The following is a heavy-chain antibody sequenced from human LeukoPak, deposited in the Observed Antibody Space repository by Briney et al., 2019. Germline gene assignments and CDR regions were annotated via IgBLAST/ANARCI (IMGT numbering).Heavy chain of an antibody. CDR3: AGEVRLRYFDWSYGGRDY. Sequence: ASVKVSCKASGYTFTGYYMHWVRQAPGQGLEWMGWINPNSGGTNYAQKFQGRVTMTRDTSISTAYMELSRLRSDDTAVYYCAGEVRLRYFDWSYGGRDYWGQGTLVTVSS. CDR2: INPNSGGT. CDR1: GYTFTGYY. D-gene: IGHD3-9*01. J-gene: IGHJ4*02. V-gene: IGHV1-2*02.